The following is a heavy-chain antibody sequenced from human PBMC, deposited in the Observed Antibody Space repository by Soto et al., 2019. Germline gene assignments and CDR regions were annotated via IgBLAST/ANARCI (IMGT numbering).Heavy chain of an antibody. Sequence: TLYLTCTVSGGSLTYGGFYWSWIRQHPGEGLEWIGYIYYSGTTYYSPSLKSRVSISWDTSKNQFSLKLSSVTAADTAVYYCARDNSDFGDYDWFDPWGQGTLVTVSS. J-gene: IGHJ5*02. CDR2: IYYSGTT. CDR3: ARDNSDFGDYDWFDP. D-gene: IGHD3-16*01. CDR1: GGSLTYGGFY. V-gene: IGHV4-31*03.